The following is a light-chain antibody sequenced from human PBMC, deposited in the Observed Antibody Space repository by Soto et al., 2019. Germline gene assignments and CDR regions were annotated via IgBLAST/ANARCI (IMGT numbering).Light chain of an antibody. CDR3: LQDYNYPRT. Sequence: AIQMTQSPSSLSASVGDRVTITCRASQGIRNDLGWYQQKPGKAPKLLIYAASSLQSGVPSRFSGSGSGTDFTLTIRSLQAEDFSTYYCLQDYNYPRTFGQGTKVEIK. V-gene: IGKV1-6*01. CDR1: QGIRND. J-gene: IGKJ1*01. CDR2: AAS.